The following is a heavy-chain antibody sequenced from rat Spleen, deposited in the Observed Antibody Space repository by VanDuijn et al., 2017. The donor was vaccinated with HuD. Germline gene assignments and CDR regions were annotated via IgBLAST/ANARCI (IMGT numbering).Heavy chain of an antibody. D-gene: IGHD5-1*01. V-gene: IGHV5-25*01. CDR2: ITHTDSST. Sequence: EVQLVESGGGLVQPGRSMKLSCAALGFTFSNYYMAWVRQAPTKGLEWVASITHTDSSTYYPDSVRGRFTISRDNAKSTLYLQMNSLRSEDTATYYCTRENWAPDFWGQGVMVTVSS. CDR3: TRENWAPDF. J-gene: IGHJ2*01. CDR1: GFTFSNYY.